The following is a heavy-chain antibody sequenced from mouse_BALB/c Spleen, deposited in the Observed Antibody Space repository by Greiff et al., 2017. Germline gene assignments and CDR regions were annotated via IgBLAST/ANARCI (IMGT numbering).Heavy chain of an antibody. CDR2: ISDGGSYT. Sequence: EVQLQESGGGLVKPGGSLKLSCAASGFTFSDYYMYWVRQTPEKRLEWVATISDGGSYTYYPDSVKGRFTISRDNAKNNLYLQMSSLKSEDTAMYYCARENYDYDAMDYWGQGTSVTVSS. D-gene: IGHD1-1*02. V-gene: IGHV5-4*02. CDR3: ARENYDYDAMDY. CDR1: GFTFSDYY. J-gene: IGHJ4*01.